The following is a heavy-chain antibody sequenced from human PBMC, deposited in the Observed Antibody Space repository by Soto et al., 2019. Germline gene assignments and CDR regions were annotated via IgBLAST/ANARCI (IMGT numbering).Heavy chain of an antibody. Sequence: GGSLRLSCAASGFTFSIYGMTWVRHAPGKGLEWVSFSSATGAGTYYADSVKGRFTISRDNSKNTLYLQMTSLRADDTAVYYCAKDRRAGGNYGFYSDFWGQGALVTVSS. D-gene: IGHD1-7*01. V-gene: IGHV3-23*01. CDR3: AKDRRAGGNYGFYSDF. CDR1: GFTFSIYG. CDR2: SSATGAGT. J-gene: IGHJ4*02.